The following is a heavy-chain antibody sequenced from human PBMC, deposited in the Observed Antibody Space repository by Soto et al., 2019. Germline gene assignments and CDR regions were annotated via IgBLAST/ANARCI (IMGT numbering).Heavy chain of an antibody. J-gene: IGHJ4*02. CDR1: GFAFNNYG. Sequence: GVLRLSCTVSGFAFNNYGINWVRQAPGQGLEWVSSISKSDYTYYSDSVKGRFTISRDNAKNSVSLQMNTLRVEDTAVYYCAREDSIIIPAVSDFWGQGTLVTVS. V-gene: IGHV3-21*01. CDR3: AREDSIIIPAVSDF. D-gene: IGHD2-2*01. CDR2: ISKSDYT.